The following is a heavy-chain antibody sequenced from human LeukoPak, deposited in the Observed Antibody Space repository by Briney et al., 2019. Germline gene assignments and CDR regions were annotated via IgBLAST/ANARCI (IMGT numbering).Heavy chain of an antibody. V-gene: IGHV3-48*03. CDR3: ARTKWLEAIGY. CDR1: GFTFSSYE. D-gene: IGHD6-19*01. J-gene: IGHJ4*02. CDR2: ISSSGSTI. Sequence: GGSLRLSCAASGFTFSSYEMNWVRQAPGKGLEWVSYISSSGSTIYYADSVKGRFTISRDNAKSSLYLQMNSLRAEDTAVYYCARTKWLEAIGYWGQGTLVTVSP.